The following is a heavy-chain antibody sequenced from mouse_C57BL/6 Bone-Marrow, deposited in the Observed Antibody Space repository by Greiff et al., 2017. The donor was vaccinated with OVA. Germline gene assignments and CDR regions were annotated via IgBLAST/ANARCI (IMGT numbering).Heavy chain of an antibody. Sequence: DVKLVESGGGLVKPGGSLKLSCAASGFTFSSYAMPWVRQTPEKRLEWVANISGGGGNTYYPDSVKGRFTISRDNAKNTLYLQMSSLRSEDTALYYCARVLDGVYWYFDVWGTGTTVTVSS. CDR3: ARVLDGVYWYFDV. J-gene: IGHJ1*03. D-gene: IGHD2-14*01. V-gene: IGHV5-9*01. CDR2: ISGGGGNT. CDR1: GFTFSSYA.